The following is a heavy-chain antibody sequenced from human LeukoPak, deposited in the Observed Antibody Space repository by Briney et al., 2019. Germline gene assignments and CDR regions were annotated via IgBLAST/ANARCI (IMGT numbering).Heavy chain of an antibody. J-gene: IGHJ4*02. Sequence: GGSLRLSCTASGFTFGDYAMSWFRQAPGKGLEWVGFIRSKAYGGTTEYAASVKGRFTISRDDSKSIAYLQMNSLKTEDTAVYYCTRGGVSGYSYGYAINFDYWGQGTLVTVSS. CDR2: IRSKAYGGTT. V-gene: IGHV3-49*03. CDR3: TRGGVSGYSYGYAINFDY. CDR1: GFTFGDYA. D-gene: IGHD5-18*01.